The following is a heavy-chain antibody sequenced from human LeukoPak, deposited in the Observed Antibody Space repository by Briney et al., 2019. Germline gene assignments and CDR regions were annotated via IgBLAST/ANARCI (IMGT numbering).Heavy chain of an antibody. V-gene: IGHV3-23*01. J-gene: IGHJ3*02. D-gene: IGHD6-6*01. CDR3: AKDGMALGSSGAVGDI. CDR2: ISGSGDNT. Sequence: SGGSLRLSCAASGFTFTSYAMNWVRQAPGKGLEWVSGISGSGDNTYYADSVKGRFTISRDNSKNTLYLQMNSLRAEDTAVYYCAKDGMALGSSGAVGDIWGQGTMVTVSS. CDR1: GFTFTSYA.